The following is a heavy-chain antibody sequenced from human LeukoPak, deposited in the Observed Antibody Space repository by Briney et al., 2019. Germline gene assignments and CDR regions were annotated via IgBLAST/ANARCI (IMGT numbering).Heavy chain of an antibody. CDR1: GYTFTSYY. CDR2: INPSGGST. J-gene: IGHJ6*03. Sequence: GASVKVSCKASGYTFTSYYMHWVRQAPGQGLEWMGIINPSGGSTSYAQKFQGRVTMTRDTSTSTVYMELSSLRSEDTAVYYCARDRITMVRGVIITGYMDVWGKGTTVTISS. CDR3: ARDRITMVRGVIITGYMDV. V-gene: IGHV1-46*01. D-gene: IGHD3-10*01.